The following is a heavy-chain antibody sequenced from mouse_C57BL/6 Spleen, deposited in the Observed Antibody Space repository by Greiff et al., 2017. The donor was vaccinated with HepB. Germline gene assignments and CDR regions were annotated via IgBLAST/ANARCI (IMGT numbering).Heavy chain of an antibody. CDR3: ARHEGDTSLTTVVARGYFDY. Sequence: QVHVKQSGAELVKPGASVKLSCKASGYTFTEYTIHWVKQRSGQGLEWIGWFYPGSGSIKYNEKFKDKATLTADKSSSTVYMELSRLTSEDSAVYFCARHEGDTSLTTVVARGYFDYWGQGTTLTVSS. J-gene: IGHJ2*01. V-gene: IGHV1-62-2*01. CDR2: FYPGSGSI. D-gene: IGHD1-1*01. CDR1: GYTFTEYT.